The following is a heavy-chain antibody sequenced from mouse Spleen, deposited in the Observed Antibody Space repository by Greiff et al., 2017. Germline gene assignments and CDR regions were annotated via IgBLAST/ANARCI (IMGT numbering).Heavy chain of an antibody. CDR2: ISDGGSYT. J-gene: IGHJ4*01. CDR3: ARDLYYGRAMDY. Sequence: EVKLMESGGGLVKPGGSLKLSCAASGFTFSSYAMSWVRQTPEKRLEWVATISDGGSYTYYPDNVKGRFTISRDNAKNNLYLQMSHLKSEDTAMYYCARDLYYGRAMDYWGQGTSVTVSS. CDR1: GFTFSSYA. V-gene: IGHV5-4*01. D-gene: IGHD1-1*01.